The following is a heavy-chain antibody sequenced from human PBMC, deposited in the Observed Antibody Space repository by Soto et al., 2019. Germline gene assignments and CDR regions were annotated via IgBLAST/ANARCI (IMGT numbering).Heavy chain of an antibody. V-gene: IGHV4-31*03. Sequence: QVQLQESGPRLVKPLQTLSLTCTVSGGSVTSGGYFWSWIRQHPGKGLEWIGNIYHSGSTSYNPSLKSRVTISLETSQSQFSLQLSSVTAADTAVYYCAREGLFRTFFDYWGQGTLVTVSS. CDR1: GGSVTSGGYF. CDR3: AREGLFRTFFDY. J-gene: IGHJ4*02. CDR2: IYHSGST. D-gene: IGHD2-2*01.